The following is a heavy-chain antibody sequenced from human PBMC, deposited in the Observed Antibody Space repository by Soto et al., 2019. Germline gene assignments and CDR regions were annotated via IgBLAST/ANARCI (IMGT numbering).Heavy chain of an antibody. CDR2: IKQDGSGE. J-gene: IGHJ6*02. V-gene: IGHV3-7*01. CDR3: SRDRGPPRYLYYGMDV. D-gene: IGHD1-1*01. Sequence: GGSLRLSCAASGFTFSTYWMSWVRQAPGKGLEWVGNIKQDGSGENYVDSVKGRFTISRDNANHSLYLQMNSLRAEDTAVYYCSRDRGPPRYLYYGMDVWGQRTTVTVCS. CDR1: GFTFSTYW.